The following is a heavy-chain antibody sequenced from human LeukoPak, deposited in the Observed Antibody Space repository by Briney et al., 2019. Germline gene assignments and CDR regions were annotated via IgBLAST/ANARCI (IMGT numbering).Heavy chain of an antibody. CDR3: ARDAGEGFDY. V-gene: IGHV4-59*01. J-gene: IGHJ4*02. CDR2: IYYSGST. CDR1: GGSISSYY. Sequence: SETLSLTCTVSGGSISSYYWSWVRQPPGKGLEWIGYIYYSGSTNYNPSLKSRVTISVDTSKNQFSLKLSSVTAADTAVYYCARDAGEGFDYWGQGTLVTVSS.